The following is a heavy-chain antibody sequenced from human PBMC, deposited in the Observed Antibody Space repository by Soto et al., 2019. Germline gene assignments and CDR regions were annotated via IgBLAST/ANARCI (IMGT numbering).Heavy chain of an antibody. D-gene: IGHD3-16*02. CDR2: INAGNGNT. CDR1: GYTFTSYA. CDR3: ARDKRGVMITVGGVIVNGMDV. J-gene: IGHJ6*02. V-gene: IGHV1-3*01. Sequence: AASVKVSCRASGYTFTSYAMHWVRQAPGQRLEWMGWINAGNGNTKYSQQFQGRVTITRDTSASTAYMELSSLGSEDTAVYYCARDKRGVMITVGGVIVNGMDVWGRVTTVTSSS.